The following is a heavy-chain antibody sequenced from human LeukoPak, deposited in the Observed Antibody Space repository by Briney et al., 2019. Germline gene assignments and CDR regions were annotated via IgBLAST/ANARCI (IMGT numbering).Heavy chain of an antibody. CDR3: ARRDYYDSDHLFDP. CDR2: ISAYNGNT. V-gene: IGHV1-18*01. Sequence: GASVKVSCKASGYTFTSYGISWVRQAPGQGLEWMGWISAYNGNTNYAQKLQGRVTMTTDTSTSTAYMELRGLRSDDTAVYYCARRDYYDSDHLFDPWGQGTLVTVSS. D-gene: IGHD3-3*01. J-gene: IGHJ5*02. CDR1: GYTFTSYG.